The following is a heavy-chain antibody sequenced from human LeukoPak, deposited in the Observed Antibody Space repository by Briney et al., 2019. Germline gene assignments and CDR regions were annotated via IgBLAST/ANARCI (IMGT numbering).Heavy chain of an antibody. Sequence: PSETLSLTCTVSGGSISSSSYYWGWIRQPPGKGLEWIGSIYYSGSTYYNPSLKSRVNIAADTSRNQFSLNLRSVTAADTAMYYCARLLGGGNIDAFDVWGLGTLVTVSS. CDR1: GGSISSSSYY. CDR3: ARLLGGGNIDAFDV. D-gene: IGHD4-23*01. J-gene: IGHJ3*01. CDR2: IYYSGST. V-gene: IGHV4-39*07.